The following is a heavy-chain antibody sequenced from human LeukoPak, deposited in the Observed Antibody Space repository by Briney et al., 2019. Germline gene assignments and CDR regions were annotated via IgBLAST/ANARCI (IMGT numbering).Heavy chain of an antibody. CDR2: IDPSGGST. D-gene: IGHD1/OR15-1a*01. J-gene: IGHJ4*02. CDR1: GYTFTSYY. Sequence: GASVKVSCKASGYTFTSYYMHWVRQAPGQALEWMGIIDPSGGSTSYAQKFQGRVTVTRDTSTSTVYMELSSLRSEDTAVYYCAREPGVNMYYFDYWGQGTLVTVSS. CDR3: AREPGVNMYYFDY. V-gene: IGHV1-46*01.